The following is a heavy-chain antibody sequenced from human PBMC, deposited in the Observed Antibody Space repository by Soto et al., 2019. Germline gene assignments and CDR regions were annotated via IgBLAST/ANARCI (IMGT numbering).Heavy chain of an antibody. CDR3: ARGQKTYYYGSGSPPMDY. Sequence: QVQLVRSGAEVKKPGSSVKVSCKASGGTFSSYAISWVRQAPGQGLEWMGGIIPIFGTANYAQKFQGRVTITADESTSTAYMELSSLRSEDTAVYYCARGQKTYYYGSGSPPMDYWGQGTLVTVSS. V-gene: IGHV1-69*01. CDR2: IIPIFGTA. J-gene: IGHJ4*02. D-gene: IGHD3-10*01. CDR1: GGTFSSYA.